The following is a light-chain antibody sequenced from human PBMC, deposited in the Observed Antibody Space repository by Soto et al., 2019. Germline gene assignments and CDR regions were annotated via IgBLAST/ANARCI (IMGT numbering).Light chain of an antibody. V-gene: IGLV2-14*03. CDR3: SSYTSNNFVI. CDR2: DVS. CDR1: SSDIGDYNY. J-gene: IGLJ2*01. Sequence: QSALTQPASVSGSPGQSITISCTGSSSDIGDYNYVSWYKQHPGKAPKLMIYDVSNRPSGVSNRFSGSKSGNTASLTISGLQDEDEADYYCSSYTSNNFVIFGGGTKLTVL.